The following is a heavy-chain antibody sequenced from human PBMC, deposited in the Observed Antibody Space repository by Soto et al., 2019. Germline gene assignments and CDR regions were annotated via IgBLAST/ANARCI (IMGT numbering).Heavy chain of an antibody. CDR2: IWHDGSNK. D-gene: IGHD6-19*01. Sequence: QVQLVESGGGVVQPGRSLRPSCAASGFTFSSYGMHWVRQAPGKGLEWVAVIWHDGSNKYYADSVKGRFTISRDNSKISLYLQMNSLRAEDTAVYYCARPKAGPRAFDIWGQGTMVTVSS. V-gene: IGHV3-33*01. CDR1: GFTFSSYG. J-gene: IGHJ3*02. CDR3: ARPKAGPRAFDI.